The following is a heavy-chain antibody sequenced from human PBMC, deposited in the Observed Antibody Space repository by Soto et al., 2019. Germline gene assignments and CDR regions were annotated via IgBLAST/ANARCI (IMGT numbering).Heavy chain of an antibody. Sequence: QVQLVQSGAEVKKPGSSVKVSCKASGGIFSTYAISGLRQAPGQGLEWMGGIIPLFGTPNYAQRFQGRVTITADESTSTAYMELSRLRSEDTAVYYCARDRDDYGSGNYYNRIDFWGQGTQVTVSS. D-gene: IGHD3-10*01. V-gene: IGHV1-69*01. J-gene: IGHJ4*02. CDR1: GGIFSTYA. CDR3: ARDRDDYGSGNYYNRIDF. CDR2: IIPLFGTP.